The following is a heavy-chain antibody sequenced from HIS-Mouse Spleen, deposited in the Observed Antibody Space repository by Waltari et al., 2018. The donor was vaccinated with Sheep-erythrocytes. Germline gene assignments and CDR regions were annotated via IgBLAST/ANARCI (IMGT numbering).Heavy chain of an antibody. CDR1: GFTFSNAW. D-gene: IGHD1-26*01. CDR3: TTEGVGDY. CDR2: SKSKTDGGKT. V-gene: IGHV3-15*01. J-gene: IGHJ4*02. Sequence: EVQLVESGGGLVKPGGSLRLSCAASGFTFSNAWMSWVRQAPGKGLEWVGRSKSKTDGGKTDYAEPVKGRFTISRDDSKNTLYLQMNSLKTEDTAVYYCTTEGVGDYWGQGTLVTVSS.